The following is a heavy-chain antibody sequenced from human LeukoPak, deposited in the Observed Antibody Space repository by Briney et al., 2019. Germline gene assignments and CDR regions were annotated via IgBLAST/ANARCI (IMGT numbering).Heavy chain of an antibody. V-gene: IGHV3-30*02. CDR2: IRYDGSNK. D-gene: IGHD6-6*01. J-gene: IGHJ6*03. CDR3: ARRFGSSSGGFYYYYMDV. Sequence: GGSLRLSCAASGFTFSSYGMHWVRQAPGKGLEWVAFIRYDGSNKYYADSVKGRFTISRDNSKKILYLQMNSLRAEDTAVYYCARRFGSSSGGFYYYYMDVWGKGTTVIVTS. CDR1: GFTFSSYG.